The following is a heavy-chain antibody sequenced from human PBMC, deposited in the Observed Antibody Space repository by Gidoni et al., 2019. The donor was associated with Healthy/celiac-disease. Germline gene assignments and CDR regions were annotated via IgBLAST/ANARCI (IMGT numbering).Heavy chain of an antibody. D-gene: IGHD3-9*01. CDR1: GASVSSNSAA. V-gene: IGHV6-1*01. Sequence: QVQLQQSGPGLVKPSQTLSPTCAISGASVSSNSAAWNWIRQAPSRGLEWLGRTYYSAKWYNDYAVSVTSRITINPDTSKNQCSLQLNSVTPEDTAVYSCARAYDILTGAYYFDYWGQGTLVTVSS. CDR3: ARAYDILTGAYYFDY. CDR2: TYYSAKWYN. J-gene: IGHJ4*02.